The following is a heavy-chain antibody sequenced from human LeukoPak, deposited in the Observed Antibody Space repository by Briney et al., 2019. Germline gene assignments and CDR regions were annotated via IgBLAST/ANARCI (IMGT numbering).Heavy chain of an antibody. Sequence: SETLSLTCAVSGYSISSGYYWGWIRQPPGKGLEWIGSIYHSGSTYYNPSLKSRVTISVDTSKNQFSLKLSSVTAADTAVYYCARGRSIAVAGNQCYFDYWGQGTLVTVSS. J-gene: IGHJ4*02. CDR1: GYSISSGYY. D-gene: IGHD6-19*01. CDR3: ARGRSIAVAGNQCYFDY. CDR2: IYHSGST. V-gene: IGHV4-38-2*01.